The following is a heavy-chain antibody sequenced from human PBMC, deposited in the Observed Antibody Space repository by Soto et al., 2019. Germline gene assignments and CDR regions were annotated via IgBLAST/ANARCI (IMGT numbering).Heavy chain of an antibody. CDR3: ARALTADY. J-gene: IGHJ4*02. CDR2: IYYSGST. V-gene: IGHV4-59*01. D-gene: IGHD3-9*01. Sequence: QVQLQESGPGLVKPSETLSLTCTVSGGSISSYYWSWIRQPPGKGLEWIGYIYYSGSTNYNPSLKSRVTISVDTSKNQFSLKLSSVTAADTAVYYCARALTADYWGQGTLDTVS. CDR1: GGSISSYY.